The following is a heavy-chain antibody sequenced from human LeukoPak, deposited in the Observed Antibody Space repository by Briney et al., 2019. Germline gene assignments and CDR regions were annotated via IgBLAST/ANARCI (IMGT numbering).Heavy chain of an antibody. Sequence: GGSLRLSCAASGFPFSSYWMSWVRQAPGKGLEWVANIKQDGSDKYYVDSVKGRFSISRDNAKNSLYLQLNSLRADDTAVYYCARLTGTTGFDYWGQGTLSPSPQ. CDR1: GFPFSSYW. CDR3: ARLTGTTGFDY. V-gene: IGHV3-7*01. CDR2: IKQDGSDK. D-gene: IGHD1-1*01. J-gene: IGHJ4*02.